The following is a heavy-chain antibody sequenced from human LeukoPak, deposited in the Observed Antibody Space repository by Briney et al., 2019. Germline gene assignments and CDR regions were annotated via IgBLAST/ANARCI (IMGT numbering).Heavy chain of an antibody. CDR2: INHSGST. J-gene: IGHJ4*02. Sequence: SETLSLTCAVDGGSFSGHYWTWIRQPPGKGLGWIGEINHSGSTTYNPSLNSRVTISVDTSKNQFSLKMSSVTAADTAVYYCARPRYGSGSLDSWGQGTLVTVSS. CDR3: ARPRYGSGSLDS. CDR1: GGSFSGHY. D-gene: IGHD3-10*01. V-gene: IGHV4-34*01.